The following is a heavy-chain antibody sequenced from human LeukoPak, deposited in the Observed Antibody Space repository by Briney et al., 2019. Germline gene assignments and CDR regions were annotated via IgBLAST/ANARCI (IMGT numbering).Heavy chain of an antibody. J-gene: IGHJ5*02. V-gene: IGHV4-31*03. CDR3: ARGGYCSGGSCATGQWFDP. Sequence: SETLPLTCTVSGGSISSGGYYWSWIRQHPGKGLEWIGYIYYSGSTYYNPSLKSRVTISVDTSKNQFSLKLSSVTAADTAVYYCARGGYCSGGSCATGQWFDPWGQGTLVTVSS. CDR2: IYYSGST. D-gene: IGHD2-15*01. CDR1: GGSISSGGYY.